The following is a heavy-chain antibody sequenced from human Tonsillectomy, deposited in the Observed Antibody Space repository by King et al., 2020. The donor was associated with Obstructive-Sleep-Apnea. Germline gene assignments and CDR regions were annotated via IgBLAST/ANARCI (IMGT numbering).Heavy chain of an antibody. CDR2: ISPDGTKK. J-gene: IGHJ5*02. CDR1: GFTFSDYS. CDR3: AREQSPFVILPPALTS. V-gene: IGHV3-30*04. Sequence: VQLVESGGGAVQPGKSLRLSCSASGFTFSDYSIHWVRQAPGKGLEWVALISPDGTKKFYADSEKGRFTVSRDISTTTVYLQTTILRPEDTGVYFCAREQSPFVILPPALTSWGQGTLVAVSS. D-gene: IGHD3-16*02.